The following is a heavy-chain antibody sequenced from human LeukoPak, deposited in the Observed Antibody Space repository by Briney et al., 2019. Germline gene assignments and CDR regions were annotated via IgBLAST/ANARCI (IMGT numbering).Heavy chain of an antibody. D-gene: IGHD6-13*01. Sequence: PGGSLKLSCAASGFTFSGSVIHWVRQASGEGLEWVGRIRSKANSYATAYAASVKGRFTISRDDSKNTAYLQMNSLKTEDTAVYYCTGGSSTDFDYWGQGTLVTVSS. CDR2: IRSKANSYAT. J-gene: IGHJ4*02. V-gene: IGHV3-73*01. CDR1: GFTFSGSV. CDR3: TGGSSTDFDY.